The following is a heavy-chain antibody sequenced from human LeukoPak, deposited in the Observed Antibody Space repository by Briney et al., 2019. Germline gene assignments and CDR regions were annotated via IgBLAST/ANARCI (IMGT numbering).Heavy chain of an antibody. Sequence: TGGSLRLSCTASGFTFSSYSLYWVRQAPGEGLECVAVISYHESNKYYADSVKGRFTISRDNSKDTLFLQMNSLRAEDTAVYYCARNVESAYYDFGDGMDVWGQGTTVTVSS. CDR2: ISYHESNK. D-gene: IGHD3-3*01. V-gene: IGHV3-30-3*01. CDR3: ARNVESAYYDFGDGMDV. J-gene: IGHJ6*02. CDR1: GFTFSSYS.